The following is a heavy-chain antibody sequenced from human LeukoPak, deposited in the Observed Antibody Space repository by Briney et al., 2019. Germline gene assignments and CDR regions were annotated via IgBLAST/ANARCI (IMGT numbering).Heavy chain of an antibody. D-gene: IGHD1-26*01. CDR1: GYTFTSYD. CDR2: MNPNSGNT. V-gene: IGHV1-8*01. CDR3: ARGGLNSGSSTEFQH. J-gene: IGHJ1*01. Sequence: GSVKVSCKASGYTFTSYDINWVRQATGQGLEWMGWMNPNSGNTGYAQKFQGRVTMTRNTSISTAYMELSSLRSADTAVYYCARGGLNSGSSTEFQHWGQGTLVTVSS.